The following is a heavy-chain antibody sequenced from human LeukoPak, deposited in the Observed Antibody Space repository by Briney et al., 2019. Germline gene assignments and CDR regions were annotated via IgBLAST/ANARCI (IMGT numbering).Heavy chain of an antibody. D-gene: IGHD3-3*01. CDR2: ISYDGSK. CDR3: ARAVSRYDFWNYYYMDV. V-gene: IGHV3-30*03. CDR1: GFTFSSYG. Sequence: GGSLRLSCAASGFTFSSYGMHWVRQAPGKGLEWVAVISYDGSKYYADSVKGRFTISRDNSKNTLYLQMNSLRAEDTAVYYCARAVSRYDFWNYYYMDVWGKGTTVPVSS. J-gene: IGHJ6*03.